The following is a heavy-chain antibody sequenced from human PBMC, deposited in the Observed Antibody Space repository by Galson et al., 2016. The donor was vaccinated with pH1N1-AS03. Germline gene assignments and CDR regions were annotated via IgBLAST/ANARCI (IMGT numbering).Heavy chain of an antibody. V-gene: IGHV3-23*01. D-gene: IGHD5/OR15-5a*01. CDR2: VATSGDT. J-gene: IGHJ4*02. CDR1: GFRLTSIA. Sequence: SLRLSCAASGFRLTSIAMTWVRQAPGKGLEWVSGVATSGDTYFADSVKGRFSISRDDSKNTMYLQMDSLGVEDTAIYYCAKDRVYDDSQWVFDYWGQGNPVTVSS. CDR3: AKDRVYDDSQWVFDY.